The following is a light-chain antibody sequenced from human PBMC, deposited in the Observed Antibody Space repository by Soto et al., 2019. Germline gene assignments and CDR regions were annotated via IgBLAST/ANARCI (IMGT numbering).Light chain of an antibody. Sequence: IVLKQSAGTLSLLAGGRSTRSGRAGQSVSSSYLAWYQQKPGQAPRLLIYAASTRATGIPDRFSGSGSGTDFTLTISRLEPEDFAVYYCQQYGSSPPTFGQGPKVDIK. CDR3: QQYGSSPPT. CDR1: QSVSSSY. V-gene: IGKV3-20*01. CDR2: AAS. J-gene: IGKJ1*01.